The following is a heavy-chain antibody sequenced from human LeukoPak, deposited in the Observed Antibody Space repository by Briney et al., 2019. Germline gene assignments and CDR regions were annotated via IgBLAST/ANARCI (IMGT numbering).Heavy chain of an antibody. J-gene: IGHJ4*02. CDR2: ISGSGGST. Sequence: PGGSLRLSCAASGFTFSSYAMSWVRQAPGKGLEWVSVISGSGGSTYYADSVKGRFTISRDNSKNTLYLQMNSLRAEDTAVYYCASLISGRFGYWGQGTLVTVSS. D-gene: IGHD3-10*01. CDR3: ASLISGRFGY. CDR1: GFTFSSYA. V-gene: IGHV3-23*01.